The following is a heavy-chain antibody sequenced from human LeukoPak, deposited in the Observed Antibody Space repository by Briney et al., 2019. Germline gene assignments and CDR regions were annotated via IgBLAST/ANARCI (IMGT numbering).Heavy chain of an antibody. CDR2: ISAYNGNT. J-gene: IGHJ6*02. CDR3: ARDGGSGSYYKPHYYYYYYGIDV. Sequence: GASVKVSCKASGYTFTSYGISWVRQAPGQGLEWMGWISAYNGNTNYAQKLQGRVTMTTDTSTSTAYMELRILRSDDTAVYYCARDGGSGSYYKPHYYYYYYGIDVWGQGTTVTVSS. CDR1: GYTFTSYG. D-gene: IGHD3-10*01. V-gene: IGHV1-18*01.